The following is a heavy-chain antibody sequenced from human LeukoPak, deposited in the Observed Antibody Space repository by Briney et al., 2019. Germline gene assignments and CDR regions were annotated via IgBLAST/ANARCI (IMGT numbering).Heavy chain of an antibody. CDR3: ARGFQTPSSGWSHYYYYYYMDV. Sequence: ASVNVSCKASRYTFTGYYMHWVRQAPGQGLEWMGWINPYSCGTNYAQKFQGRVTMTRDTSISTAYMELSRLRSDDTAVFYCARGFQTPSSGWSHYYYYYYMDVWGKGTTVTVSS. V-gene: IGHV1-2*02. CDR1: RYTFTGYY. CDR2: INPYSCGT. D-gene: IGHD6-19*01. J-gene: IGHJ6*03.